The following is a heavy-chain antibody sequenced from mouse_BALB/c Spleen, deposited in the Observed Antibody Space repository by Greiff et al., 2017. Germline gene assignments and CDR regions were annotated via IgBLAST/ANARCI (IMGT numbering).Heavy chain of an antibody. Sequence: EVKLMESGGGLVQPGGSLKLSCAASGFTFSSYTMSWVRQTPEKRLEWVAYISNGGGSTYYPDTVKGRFTISRDNAKNTLYLQMSSLKSEDTAMYYCARQGLRRDFDYWGQGTTLTVSS. J-gene: IGHJ2*01. CDR2: ISNGGGST. CDR3: ARQGLRRDFDY. V-gene: IGHV5-12-2*01. D-gene: IGHD2-4*01. CDR1: GFTFSSYT.